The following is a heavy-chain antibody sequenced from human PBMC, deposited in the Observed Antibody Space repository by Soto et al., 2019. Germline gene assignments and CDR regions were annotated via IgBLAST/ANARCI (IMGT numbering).Heavy chain of an antibody. CDR3: ARDRGLGSGWYGWFDP. CDR1: GGSISSYF. J-gene: IGHJ5*02. CDR2: IYYSEST. V-gene: IGHV4-59*01. D-gene: IGHD6-19*01. Sequence: PSETLSLTCTVSGGSISSYFWSWIRQPLGKGLEWIGYIYYSESTNYNPSLKSRVTISVDTSKNQFSLKLSSVTAADTAVYYCARDRGLGSGWYGWFDPWGQGTLVTVSS.